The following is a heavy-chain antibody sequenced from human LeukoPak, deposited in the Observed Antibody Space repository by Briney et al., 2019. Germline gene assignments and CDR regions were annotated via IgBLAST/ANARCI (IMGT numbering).Heavy chain of an antibody. Sequence: ASVKVSCKASGYTFTSYYMHWVRQAPGQGLEWMGIINPSGGSTSYAQKFQGRVTMTRDTSTSTVYMELSSLRSEDTAVYYCARDLSGRGRLSRFDYWGQGTLVTLSS. CDR3: ARDLSGRGRLSRFDY. CDR1: GYTFTSYY. J-gene: IGHJ4*02. CDR2: INPSGGST. D-gene: IGHD3-16*02. V-gene: IGHV1-46*01.